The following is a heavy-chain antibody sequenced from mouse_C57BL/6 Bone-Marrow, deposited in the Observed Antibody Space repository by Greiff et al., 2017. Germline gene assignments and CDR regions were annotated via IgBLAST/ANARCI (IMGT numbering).Heavy chain of an antibody. D-gene: IGHD2-12*01. V-gene: IGHV5-6*02. J-gene: IGHJ4*01. CDR2: ISGGGSYT. CDR1: GFTFSSYG. CDR3: ARRLRRVDY. Sequence: EVNVVESGGDLVKPGGSLKLSCAASGFTFSSYGMSWVRQTPDKRLEWVATISGGGSYTYYTDSVKGRITISREQTKNTLYLQMSSLKSEDTAMYYCARRLRRVDYWGQGTSVTVSS.